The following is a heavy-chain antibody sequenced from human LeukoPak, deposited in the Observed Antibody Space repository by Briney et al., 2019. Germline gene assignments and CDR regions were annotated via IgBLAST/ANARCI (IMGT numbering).Heavy chain of an antibody. D-gene: IGHD3-3*01. J-gene: IGHJ5*02. CDR2: ISGSGGST. CDR1: GFTLSSYA. Sequence: GGSLRLSCAASGFTLSSYAMSWVRQAPGKGLEWVSAISGSGGSTYYADSVKGRFTISRDNSKNTLYLQMNSLRAEDTAVYYCANDFWSGYAENWFDPWGQGTLVTVSS. CDR3: ANDFWSGYAENWFDP. V-gene: IGHV3-23*01.